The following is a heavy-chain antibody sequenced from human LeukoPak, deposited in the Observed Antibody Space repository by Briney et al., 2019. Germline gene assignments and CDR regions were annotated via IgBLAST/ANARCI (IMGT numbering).Heavy chain of an antibody. J-gene: IGHJ6*02. CDR2: MNPNSGNT. D-gene: IGHD2-15*01. V-gene: IGHV1-8*01. Sequence: ASVKVSCKASGYTFSSYDINWVRQATGQGLEWLGWMNPNSGNTGYAQKFQGRVTMTRNTSISTACMELSSLRSEDTAVYYCARVRGSYYYYGMDVWGQGTTVTVSS. CDR3: ARVRGSYYYYGMDV. CDR1: GYTFSSYD.